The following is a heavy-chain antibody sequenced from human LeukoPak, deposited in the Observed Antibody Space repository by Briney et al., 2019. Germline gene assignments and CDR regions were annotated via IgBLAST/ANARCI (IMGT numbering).Heavy chain of an antibody. D-gene: IGHD2-15*01. CDR3: ARDQTPARYCSGGSCYSGGY. CDR1: GYTFTSYG. V-gene: IGHV1-18*01. Sequence: ASVKVSCKASGYTFTSYGISWVRRAPGQGLEWMGWISAYNGNTNYAQKLQGRVTMTTDISTSTAYMELRSLRSDDTAVYYCARDQTPARYCSGGSCYSGGYWGQGTLISVSS. CDR2: ISAYNGNT. J-gene: IGHJ4*02.